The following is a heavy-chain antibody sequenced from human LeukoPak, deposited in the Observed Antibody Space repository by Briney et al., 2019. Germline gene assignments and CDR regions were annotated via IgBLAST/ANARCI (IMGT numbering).Heavy chain of an antibody. D-gene: IGHD6-19*01. Sequence: GKSLKISCKGSGYSFTSYWIGWVRQMPGKGLEWMGTIYPGDSDTRYSPSFQGQVTISADKSISTAYLQWSSLKASDTAMYYCARPSMYSSGWKAFDIWGQGTMVTVSS. CDR2: IYPGDSDT. V-gene: IGHV5-51*01. CDR1: GYSFTSYW. J-gene: IGHJ3*02. CDR3: ARPSMYSSGWKAFDI.